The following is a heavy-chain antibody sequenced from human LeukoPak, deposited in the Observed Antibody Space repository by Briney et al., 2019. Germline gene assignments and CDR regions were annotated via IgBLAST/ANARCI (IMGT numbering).Heavy chain of an antibody. Sequence: GSLRLSCAASGFTFSSYSMNWVRQAPGKGLEWIGEINHSGSTNYNPSLKSRVTISVDTSKNQFSLKLSSVTAADTAVYYCARVPAGDISQVKYYMDVWGKGTTVTISS. V-gene: IGHV4-34*01. CDR1: GFTFSSYS. J-gene: IGHJ6*03. D-gene: IGHD4-17*01. CDR2: INHSGST. CDR3: ARVPAGDISQVKYYMDV.